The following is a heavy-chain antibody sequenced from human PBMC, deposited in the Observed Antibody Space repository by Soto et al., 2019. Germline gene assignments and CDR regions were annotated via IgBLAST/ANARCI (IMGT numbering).Heavy chain of an antibody. CDR3: ARGEYSSSSYDY. J-gene: IGHJ4*02. V-gene: IGHV3-48*01. Sequence: GGSLRLSCAASGFRFNIYSMNWIRQAPGKGLEWFAYITSDTNTIKYADSVRGRFTISRDNAKNSVDLQMNSLRAEDTAVYYCARGEYSSSSYDYWGQGTLVTVSS. CDR1: GFRFNIYS. D-gene: IGHD6-13*01. CDR2: ITSDTNTI.